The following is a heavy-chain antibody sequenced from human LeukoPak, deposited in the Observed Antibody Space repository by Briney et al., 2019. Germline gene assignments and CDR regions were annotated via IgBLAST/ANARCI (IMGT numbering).Heavy chain of an antibody. Sequence: QPGGSLRLSCAASGFTFDDYAMHWVRQAPGKGLEWVSHISGDGGSTYYADSVKGRFTISRDNSKNSLYLQMNSLRTEDTALYYCAKNYYGSGSYYIYYYYYGMDVWGQGTTVTVSS. V-gene: IGHV3-43*02. CDR3: AKNYYGSGSYYIYYYYYGMDV. D-gene: IGHD3-10*01. CDR2: ISGDGGST. CDR1: GFTFDDYA. J-gene: IGHJ6*02.